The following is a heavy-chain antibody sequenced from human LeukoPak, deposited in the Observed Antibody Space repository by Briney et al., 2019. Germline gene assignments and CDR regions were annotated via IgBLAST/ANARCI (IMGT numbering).Heavy chain of an antibody. CDR2: ISWNSGSI. V-gene: IGHV3-9*01. CDR3: AKDPSYDILTGYHIDY. J-gene: IGHJ4*02. D-gene: IGHD3-9*01. Sequence: GGSLRLSCAASGFTFDDYAMHWVRQAPGKGLEWVSGISWNSGSIGYADSVKGRFTISRDNAKNSLYLQMNSLRAEDTALCYCAKDPSYDILTGYHIDYWGQGTLVTVSS. CDR1: GFTFDDYA.